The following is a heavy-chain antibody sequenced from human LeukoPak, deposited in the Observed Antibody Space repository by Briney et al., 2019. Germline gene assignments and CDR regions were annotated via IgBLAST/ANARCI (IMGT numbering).Heavy chain of an antibody. CDR3: ARGYCSTNSCYALDP. V-gene: IGHV3-53*01. CDR2: IYSGGNT. CDR1: KFTVSSNY. Sequence: PGGSLRLSCAAAKFTVSSNYMTWVRQAPGKGLEWDSVIYSGGNTYYADSVKGRFTVTRDSSKNTLFLQMNSLRAEDTAVYYCARGYCSTNSCYALDPWGQGTLVTVSS. D-gene: IGHD2-2*01. J-gene: IGHJ5*02.